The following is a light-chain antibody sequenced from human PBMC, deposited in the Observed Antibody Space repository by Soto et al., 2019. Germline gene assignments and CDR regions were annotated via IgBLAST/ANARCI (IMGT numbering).Light chain of an antibody. J-gene: IGKJ4*01. V-gene: IGKV1-39*01. CDR1: EPINTF. Sequence: DIQLTQSPSSLSASLGDSIPITCRASEPINTFLNWYQVQPGKAPRLLVYGASYLQVGVPVRFRGSGSGTLFTLTIDNLQREDLASYFCQQFFSAVRTFGGGT. CDR2: GAS. CDR3: QQFFSAVRT.